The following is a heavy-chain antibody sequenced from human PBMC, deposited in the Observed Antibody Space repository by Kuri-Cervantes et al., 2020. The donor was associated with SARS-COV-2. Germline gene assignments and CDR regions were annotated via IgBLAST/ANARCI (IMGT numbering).Heavy chain of an antibody. J-gene: IGHJ6*03. D-gene: IGHD3-3*01. CDR1: GGSLGSGDYY. CDR3: ARKRSITIFGVVPLYYYMDV. V-gene: IGHV4-61*02. Sequence: SETLSLTCTVSGGSLGSGDYYWTWVRQPPGKGLEWIGRIYTSGSTNYNPSLKSRVTMSVDTSKNQFSLKLSSMTASDTAVYYCARKRSITIFGVVPLYYYMDVWGKGTTVTVSS. CDR2: IYTSGST.